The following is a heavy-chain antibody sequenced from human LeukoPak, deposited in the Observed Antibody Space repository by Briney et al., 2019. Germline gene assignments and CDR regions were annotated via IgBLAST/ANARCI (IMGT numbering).Heavy chain of an antibody. CDR1: GFTFSIYA. D-gene: IGHD6-6*01. CDR3: ARDLRYSSSSENWFDP. V-gene: IGHV3-23*01. CDR2: ISASDSRT. Sequence: PGGSLRLSCAASGFTFSIYAMSWVRQAPGKGPEWVSAISASDSRTYYTDSVKGRFTISRDNSKNTLYLQMISLRTEDTAVYYCARDLRYSSSSENWFDPWGQGTLVTVSS. J-gene: IGHJ5*02.